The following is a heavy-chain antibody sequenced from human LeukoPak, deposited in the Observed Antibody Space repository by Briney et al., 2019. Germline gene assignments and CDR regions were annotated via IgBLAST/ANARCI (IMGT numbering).Heavy chain of an antibody. CDR1: GFTFDDYG. Sequence: PGGSLRLSCAASGFTFDDYGMSWVRQAPGKGLEWVSGINWNGGSTGYADSVKGRFTISRDNAKNSLYLQMNSLRAEDTALYYCAKDISIAVAGTPFDYWGQGTLVTVSS. D-gene: IGHD6-13*01. V-gene: IGHV3-20*04. J-gene: IGHJ4*02. CDR2: INWNGGST. CDR3: AKDISIAVAGTPFDY.